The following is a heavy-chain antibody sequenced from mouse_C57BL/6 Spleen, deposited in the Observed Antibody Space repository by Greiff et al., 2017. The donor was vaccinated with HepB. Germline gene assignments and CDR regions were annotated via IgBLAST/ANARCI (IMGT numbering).Heavy chain of an antibody. CDR2: IDPNSGGT. J-gene: IGHJ4*01. D-gene: IGHD2-5*01. V-gene: IGHV1-72*01. CDR1: GYTFTSYW. Sequence: VKLQQPGAELVKPGASVKLSCKASGYTFTSYWMHWVKQRPGRGLEWIGRIDPNSGGTKYNEKFKSKATLTVDKPSSTAYMQLSSLTSEDSAVYYCARAYSKGYYYAMDYWGQGTSVTVSS. CDR3: ARAYSKGYYYAMDY.